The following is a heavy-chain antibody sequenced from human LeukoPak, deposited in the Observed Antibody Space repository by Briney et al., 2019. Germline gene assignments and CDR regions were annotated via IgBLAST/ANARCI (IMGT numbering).Heavy chain of an antibody. D-gene: IGHD2-15*01. CDR3: ARMPTPAD. CDR1: GFTFSIFW. J-gene: IGHJ1*01. CDR2: ISTDGSST. V-gene: IGHV3-74*01. Sequence: GGSLRLSCAASGFTFSIFWMHWVRQAPGKGLVWVSRISTDGSSTNYADSVKGRFTISRDNAKNTQYLHMNSLRAEDTAVYYCARMPTPADWGQGAPLTASS.